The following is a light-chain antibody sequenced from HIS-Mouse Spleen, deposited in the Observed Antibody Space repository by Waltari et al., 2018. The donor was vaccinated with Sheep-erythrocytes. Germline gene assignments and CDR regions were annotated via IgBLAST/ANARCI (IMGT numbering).Light chain of an antibody. CDR3: SSYTSSSTYV. V-gene: IGLV2-14*01. Sequence: QSALTQPASVSGSPGQSITISCTGTSSDVGGYNYVSWYQQHPAKAPKPMIYEVSNRPGGVSNRFAGSKSGNAASLTSSGLQAEDEADYYWSSYTSSSTYVFGTGTKVTVL. CDR1: SSDVGGYNY. J-gene: IGLJ1*01. CDR2: EVS.